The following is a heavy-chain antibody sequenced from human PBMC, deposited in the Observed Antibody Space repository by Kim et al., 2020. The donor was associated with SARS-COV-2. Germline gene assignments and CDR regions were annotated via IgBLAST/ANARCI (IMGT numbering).Heavy chain of an antibody. CDR1: GGSISSSSYY. D-gene: IGHD3-22*01. V-gene: IGHV4-39*07. J-gene: IGHJ3*02. Sequence: SETLSLTCTVSGGSISSSSYYWGWIRQPPGKGLEWIGSIYNSGSTYHNPSLKSRVTISVDTSKNQFSLKLSSVTAAETAVYYCASFLVGHYYDSSGYYTLDAFDIWGQGTMVTVSS. CDR2: IYNSGST. CDR3: ASFLVGHYYDSSGYYTLDAFDI.